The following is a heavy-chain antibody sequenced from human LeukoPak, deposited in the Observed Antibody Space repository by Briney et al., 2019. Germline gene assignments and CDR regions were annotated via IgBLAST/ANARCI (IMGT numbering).Heavy chain of an antibody. CDR2: ISYDGSNK. Sequence: PGRSLRLSCAASGFTFSSYAMHWVRQAPGKGLEWVAVISYDGSNKYYADSVKGRFTISRDNSKNTLYLQMNSLRAKDTAVYYCARGEDIVVVPAASEGDYFDYWGQGTLVTVSS. CDR3: ARGEDIVVVPAASEGDYFDY. J-gene: IGHJ4*02. D-gene: IGHD2-2*01. CDR1: GFTFSSYA. V-gene: IGHV3-30*04.